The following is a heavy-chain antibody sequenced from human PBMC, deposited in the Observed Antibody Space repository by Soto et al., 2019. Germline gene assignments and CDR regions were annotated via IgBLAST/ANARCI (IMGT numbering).Heavy chain of an antibody. CDR2: IYSGGST. CDR3: ARRAAAGTLDWFDP. D-gene: IGHD6-13*01. CDR1: GFAVSSNY. V-gene: IGHV3-53*01. Sequence: GGSLRLSCAASGFAVSSNYMSWVRQAPGKGLEWVSVIYSGGSTYYADSVKGRFTISRDNSKNTLYLQMNSLRAEDTAVYYCARRAAAGTLDWFDPWGQGTLVTVSS. J-gene: IGHJ5*02.